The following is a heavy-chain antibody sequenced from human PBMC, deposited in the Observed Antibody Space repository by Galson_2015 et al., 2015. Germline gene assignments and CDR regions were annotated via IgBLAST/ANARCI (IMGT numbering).Heavy chain of an antibody. CDR2: INPNGGGT. D-gene: IGHD6-13*01. J-gene: IGHJ3*02. CDR1: GYTFTGYY. Sequence: SVKVSCKASGYTFTGYYMHWVRQAPGQGLEWMGRINPNGGGTNYAQKFQGRVTMTRDTSISTAYMELSRLRSDDTAVYYCARLPIRIAAPDAFDIWGQGTMVTVSS. V-gene: IGHV1-2*06. CDR3: ARLPIRIAAPDAFDI.